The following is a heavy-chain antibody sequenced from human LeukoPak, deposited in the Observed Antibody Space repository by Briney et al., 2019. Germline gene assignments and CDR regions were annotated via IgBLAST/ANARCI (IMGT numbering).Heavy chain of an antibody. CDR1: GFTFSSYA. V-gene: IGHV3-30-3*01. Sequence: GGSLRLSCAASGFTFSSYAMHWVRQAPGKGLEWVAVISYDGSNKYYADSVKGRFTISRDNSKDTLYLQMNSLRAEDTAVYYCAKDQYYYDSSGYYLLGGAFDYWGQGTLVTVSS. CDR2: ISYDGSNK. J-gene: IGHJ4*02. CDR3: AKDQYYYDSSGYYLLGGAFDY. D-gene: IGHD3-22*01.